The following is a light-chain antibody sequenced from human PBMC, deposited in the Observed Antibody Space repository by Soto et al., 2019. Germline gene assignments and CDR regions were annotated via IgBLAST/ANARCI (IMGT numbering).Light chain of an antibody. Sequence: EIAWTQSPATLSLYTGEGATLSCRASQTVSSYLAWYQQKPGQAPRLLIYDASNRATGIPARFSGSGSGTEFTLTISSLQSEDFAVYYCQQRSNGTPLTFGGGTLLEIK. V-gene: IGKV3-11*01. J-gene: IGKJ5*01. CDR3: QQRSNGTPLT. CDR2: DAS. CDR1: QTVSSY.